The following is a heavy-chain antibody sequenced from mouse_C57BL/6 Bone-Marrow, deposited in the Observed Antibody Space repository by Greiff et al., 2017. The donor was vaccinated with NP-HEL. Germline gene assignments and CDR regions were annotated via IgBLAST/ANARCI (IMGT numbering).Heavy chain of an antibody. V-gene: IGHV1-19*01. Sequence: EVQLQQSGPVLVKPGASVKMSCKASGYTFTDYYMNWVKQSHGKSLEWIGVINPYNGGTSYNQKFKGKATLTVDKSSSTAYMELNSLTSEDSAVYYCARPYGNFSYAMDYWGQVTSVTVSS. CDR1: GYTFTDYY. CDR3: ARPYGNFSYAMDY. J-gene: IGHJ4*01. CDR2: INPYNGGT. D-gene: IGHD2-1*01.